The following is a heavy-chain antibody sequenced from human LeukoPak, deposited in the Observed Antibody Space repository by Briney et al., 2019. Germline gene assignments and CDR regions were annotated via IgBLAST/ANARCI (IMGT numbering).Heavy chain of an antibody. Sequence: PGGSLRLSCAASGFTFSSYGMHWVRQAPGKGLEWVAFIRYDGSNKYYADSVKGRFTISRDNSKNTLYLQMNSLRAEDTAVYYCARKQRVGLSYYYYGMDVWGQGTTVTVSS. CDR3: ARKQRVGLSYYYYGMDV. J-gene: IGHJ6*02. CDR2: IRYDGSNK. V-gene: IGHV3-30*02. CDR1: GFTFSSYG.